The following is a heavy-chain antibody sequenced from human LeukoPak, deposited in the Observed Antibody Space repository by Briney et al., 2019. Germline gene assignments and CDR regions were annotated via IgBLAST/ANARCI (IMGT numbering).Heavy chain of an antibody. CDR1: GGSISSYY. CDR2: IYYSGST. CDR3: ARGSRYYHYGMDV. V-gene: IGHV4-59*01. Sequence: SETLSLTCTVSGGSISSYYWSWIRQPPGKGLEWIGYIYYSGSTNYNPSLKSRVTISVDTSKNQFSLKLSSVTAADTAVYYCARGSRYYHYGMDVWGQGTTVTVSS. J-gene: IGHJ6*02.